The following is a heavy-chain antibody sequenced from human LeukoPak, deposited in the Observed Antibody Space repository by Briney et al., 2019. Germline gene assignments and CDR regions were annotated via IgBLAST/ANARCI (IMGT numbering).Heavy chain of an antibody. D-gene: IGHD2-15*01. V-gene: IGHV4-59*01. J-gene: IGHJ4*02. CDR2: IYYSGST. CDR3: ASGECSGGSCYALAGY. Sequence: SETLSLTCTVSGGSISSYYWSWIRQPPGKGLEWIGYIYYSGSTNYNPSLKSRVSISVDTSRNQFSLKLSSVTAADTAVYYCASGECSGGSCYALAGYWGQGTLVTVSS. CDR1: GGSISSYY.